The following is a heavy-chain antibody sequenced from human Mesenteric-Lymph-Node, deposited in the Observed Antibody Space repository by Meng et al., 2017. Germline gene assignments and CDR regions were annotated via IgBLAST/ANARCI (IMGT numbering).Heavy chain of an antibody. V-gene: IGHV3-23*04. Sequence: VEWVGAGGGLGRPGGSLRLSCAASGFTFSSYAMSWVRQAPGKGLEWVSSISGSGGGTYYADSVKGRFTISRDSSENTLYLQMNSLRAEDTAVYYCAKVVGATGDWFDPWGQGALVTVSS. CDR1: GFTFSSYA. CDR3: AKVVGATGDWFDP. J-gene: IGHJ5*02. D-gene: IGHD1-26*01. CDR2: ISGSGGGT.